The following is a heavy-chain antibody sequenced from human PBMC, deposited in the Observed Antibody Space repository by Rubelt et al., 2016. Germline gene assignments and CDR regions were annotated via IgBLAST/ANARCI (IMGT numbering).Heavy chain of an antibody. CDR1: GGSFSGYY. Sequence: QVHLQQRGAGLLKPSETLSLTCAVYGGSFSGYYWSWIRQPPGKGLEWIGEINHSGSTNYNPSLKSRVTISVDTSKNQFSLKLSSVTAADTAVYYCARGNYDKYYFDYWGQGTLVTVSS. V-gene: IGHV4-34*02. CDR3: ARGNYDKYYFDY. CDR2: INHSGST. J-gene: IGHJ4*02. D-gene: IGHD3-3*01.